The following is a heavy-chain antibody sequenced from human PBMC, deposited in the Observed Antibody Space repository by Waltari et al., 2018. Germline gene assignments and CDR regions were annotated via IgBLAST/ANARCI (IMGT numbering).Heavy chain of an antibody. CDR1: GLTFSNFD. Sequence: QVQLVEFGGGVVQPGTSLRLSCAAFGLTFSNFDMPWVRQAPGKGLEGVAVISYDGIVKDYADSLKGRFTISRDSSKNTLHIQMNSLRDDDTAVYYCVRRSEGFDIWGQGTKVTVSS. CDR3: VRRSEGFDI. J-gene: IGHJ3*02. CDR2: ISYDGIVK. V-gene: IGHV3-30-3*01.